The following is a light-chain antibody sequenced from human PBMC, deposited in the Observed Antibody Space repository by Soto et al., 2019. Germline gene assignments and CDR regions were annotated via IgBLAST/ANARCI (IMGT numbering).Light chain of an antibody. J-gene: IGLJ2*01. Sequence: QSVLTQPPSASGTPGQRVTISCSGSSSNIGSNYVYWYQQLPGTAPKLLIYRNNQRPSGVPDRFSGSKSGTSASLAIGGLRSEDEADYYCAAWDGSLNVVFGGGTKLTVL. CDR3: AAWDGSLNVV. V-gene: IGLV1-47*01. CDR1: SSNIGSNY. CDR2: RNN.